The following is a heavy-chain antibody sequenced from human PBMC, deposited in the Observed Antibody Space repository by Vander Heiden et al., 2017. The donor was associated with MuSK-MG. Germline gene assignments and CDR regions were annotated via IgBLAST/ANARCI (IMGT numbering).Heavy chain of an antibody. CDR3: ARSGINYDILTGYDTGNWYFDL. Sequence: QVQLVQSGAEVKKPGASVKVSCKASGYTFTSYDINWVRQATGQGLEWMGWMNPNSGNTGYAQKFQGRVTMTRNTSISTAYMELSSLRSEDTAVYYCARSGINYDILTGYDTGNWYFDLWGRGTLVTVSS. J-gene: IGHJ2*01. V-gene: IGHV1-8*01. CDR1: GYTFTSYD. D-gene: IGHD3-9*01. CDR2: MNPNSGNT.